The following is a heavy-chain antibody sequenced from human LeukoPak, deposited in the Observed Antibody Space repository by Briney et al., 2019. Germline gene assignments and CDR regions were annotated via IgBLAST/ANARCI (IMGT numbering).Heavy chain of an antibody. CDR3: ARHPFATPFDY. Sequence: SETLSLTCNVSGGSLSNYYWSWIRQPPGKGLEWIGYMYHTGHTMYNSSLESRVTMSLDTSKNHFSLRLSSVTAADTAVYYCARHPFATPFDYWGPGTLVTVSS. CDR1: GGSLSNYY. V-gene: IGHV4-59*08. J-gene: IGHJ4*02. D-gene: IGHD2-15*01. CDR2: MYHTGHT.